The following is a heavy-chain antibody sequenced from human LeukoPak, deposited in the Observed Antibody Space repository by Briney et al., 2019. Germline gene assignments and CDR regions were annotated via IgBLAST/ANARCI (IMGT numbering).Heavy chain of an antibody. CDR3: ARDLTPTGSGFDY. Sequence: PGGSLRLSCAASGFSFSYYSMAWVRQAPGKGLEWVANIKQRGREKYYVDSVKGRFTISRDNAKNSLYLQMNSLRAEDAAVYYCARDLTPTGSGFDYWGQGTLVTVSS. CDR2: IKQRGREK. J-gene: IGHJ4*02. D-gene: IGHD2-15*01. CDR1: GFSFSYYS. V-gene: IGHV3-7*01.